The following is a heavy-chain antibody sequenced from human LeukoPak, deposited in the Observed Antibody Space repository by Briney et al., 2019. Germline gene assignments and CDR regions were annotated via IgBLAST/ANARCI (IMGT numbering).Heavy chain of an antibody. CDR3: ARGGNIFWSGYYDYFDS. J-gene: IGHJ4*02. CDR2: VYTSGRT. CDR1: SGSIHSYY. D-gene: IGHD3-3*01. Sequence: SETLSLTCNVSSGSIHSYYWTWIRQPAGKGLEWIGRVYTSGRTIYNPSLKSRVTMSVDASKNLLSLKVTSVSAADTAVYYCARGGNIFWSGYYDYFDSWGQGTLVIVSS. V-gene: IGHV4-4*07.